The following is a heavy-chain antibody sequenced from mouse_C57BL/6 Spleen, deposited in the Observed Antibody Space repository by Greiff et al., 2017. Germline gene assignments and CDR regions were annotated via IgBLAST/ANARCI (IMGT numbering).Heavy chain of an antibody. D-gene: IGHD1-1*01. CDR2: INPSSGYT. J-gene: IGHJ1*03. Sequence: VKLMESGAELARPGASVKMSCKASGYTFTSYTMHWVKQRPGQGLEWIGYINPSSGYTKYNQKFKDKATLTADKSSSTAYMQLSSLTSEDSAVDYCARSGVYGSSYDWYFDVWGTGTTVTVSS. V-gene: IGHV1-4*01. CDR1: GYTFTSYT. CDR3: ARSGVYGSSYDWYFDV.